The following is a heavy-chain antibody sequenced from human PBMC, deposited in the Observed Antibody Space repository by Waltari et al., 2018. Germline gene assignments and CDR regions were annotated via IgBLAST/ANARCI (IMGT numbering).Heavy chain of an antibody. Sequence: QVQLQESGPGLVKPSETLSLTCAVSGYSISSGYYWGWIRQPPGKGLEWIGSIYHSGRPYTNPSLKSRVTISVDTSKNQFSLKLSSVTAADTAVYYCAINDSSGRDAFDIWGQGTMVTVSS. J-gene: IGHJ3*02. CDR3: AINDSSGRDAFDI. V-gene: IGHV4-38-2*01. D-gene: IGHD3-22*01. CDR2: IYHSGRP. CDR1: GYSISSGYY.